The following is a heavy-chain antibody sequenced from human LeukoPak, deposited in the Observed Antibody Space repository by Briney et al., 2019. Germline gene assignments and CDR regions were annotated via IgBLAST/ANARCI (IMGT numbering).Heavy chain of an antibody. Sequence: PSETLSPTCAVSVGSLRGDDLSSIRQPPGKGLECIGYIYYSGSTNYNPSLKSRVTISVDTSKNQFSLKLSSVTAADTAVYYCAAPSESERRGYCRGSENWGQGTLVTVSS. CDR1: VGSLRGDD. CDR2: IYYSGST. V-gene: IGHV4-59*08. J-gene: IGHJ4*02. D-gene: IGHD3-22*01. CDR3: AAPSESERRGYCRGSEN.